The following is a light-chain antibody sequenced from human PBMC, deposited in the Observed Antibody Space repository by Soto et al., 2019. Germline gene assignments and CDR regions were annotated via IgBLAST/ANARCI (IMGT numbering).Light chain of an antibody. J-gene: IGLJ1*01. Sequence: QSALTQPASVSGSPGQSITISCTGTSSDVGGYNYVSWYQQHPGKAPKLMIYEVSNRPSGIPDRFSGSKSGTSATLGITGLQTGDEADYYCGTWDSGLSAYVFGTGTKLTVL. CDR3: GTWDSGLSAYV. CDR2: EVS. V-gene: IGLV2-14*01. CDR1: SSDVGGYNY.